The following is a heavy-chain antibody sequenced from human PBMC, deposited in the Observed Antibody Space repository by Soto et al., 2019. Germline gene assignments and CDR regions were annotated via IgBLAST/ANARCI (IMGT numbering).Heavy chain of an antibody. CDR1: GYTFTSYA. CDR3: ARGGSMVRGVTYYYYYYMDV. Sequence: QVPLVQSGAEVKKPGASVKVSCKASGYTFTSYAMHWVRQAPGQRLEWMGWINAGNGNTKYSQKFQGRVTITRDTSASTAYMELSSLRSEDTAVYYCARGGSMVRGVTYYYYYYMDVWGKGTTVTVSS. D-gene: IGHD3-10*01. J-gene: IGHJ6*03. V-gene: IGHV1-3*01. CDR2: INAGNGNT.